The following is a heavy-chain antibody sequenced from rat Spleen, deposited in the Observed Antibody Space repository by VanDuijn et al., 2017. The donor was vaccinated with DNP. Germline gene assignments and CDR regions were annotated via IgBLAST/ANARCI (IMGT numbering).Heavy chain of an antibody. V-gene: IGHV5-22*01. CDR2: ITYDGGST. J-gene: IGHJ2*01. Sequence: EVQLVESGGGLVQPGRSLKLSCTASGFTFSDYAMAWVRQAPTKGLEWVAYITYDGGSTYYRDSVKGRFTISRDNAKSTLYLQMTSLRSEDTATYYCARHVDYWGQGVMVTVSS. CDR1: GFTFSDYA. CDR3: ARHVDY.